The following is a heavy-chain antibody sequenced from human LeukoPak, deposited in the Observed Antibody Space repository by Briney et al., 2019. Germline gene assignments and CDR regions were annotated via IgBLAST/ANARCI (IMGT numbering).Heavy chain of an antibody. Sequence: SETLSLTCSVSGGSIRSTTYYWTWIRQPAGKGLEWIGRISSTGSTNYKPSLTSRLTISIDASKNQFSLKLGSVTAADTAMYYCAREESDWSSLGYFYHYMDVWGKGTTVTISS. CDR3: AREESDWSSLGYFYHYMDV. CDR1: GGSIRSTTYY. CDR2: ISSTGST. D-gene: IGHD3-9*01. V-gene: IGHV4-61*02. J-gene: IGHJ6*03.